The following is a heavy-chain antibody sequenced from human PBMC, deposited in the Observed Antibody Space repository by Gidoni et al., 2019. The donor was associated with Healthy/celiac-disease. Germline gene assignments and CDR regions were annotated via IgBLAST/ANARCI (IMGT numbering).Heavy chain of an antibody. CDR3: AREEPDERAFGYYDSSGYTSPFDY. D-gene: IGHD3-22*01. J-gene: IGHJ4*02. V-gene: IGHV1-18*01. CDR2: ISAYNGNT. Sequence: QVQLVQSGAEVKKPGASVKVSCKASGYTFTSYGISWVRQAPGQGLEWMGWISAYNGNTNYAQKLQGRVTMTTDTSTSTAYMELRSLRSDDTAVYYCAREEPDERAFGYYDSSGYTSPFDYWGQGTLVTVSS. CDR1: GYTFTSYG.